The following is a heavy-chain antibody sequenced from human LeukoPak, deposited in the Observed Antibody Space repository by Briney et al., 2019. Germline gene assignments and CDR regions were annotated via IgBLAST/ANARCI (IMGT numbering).Heavy chain of an antibody. CDR3: ARPLATPVTMVRGVTDAFDI. CDR2: INPSGGNT. V-gene: IGHV1-46*01. Sequence: GASVKVSCKASGYTFTSYGISWVRQAPGQGLEWMGIINPSGGNTSYAQKFQGRVTMTRDTSTSTAYMELSSLRSEDTAVYYCARPLATPVTMVRGVTDAFDIWGQGTMVTVSS. D-gene: IGHD3-10*01. J-gene: IGHJ3*02. CDR1: GYTFTSYG.